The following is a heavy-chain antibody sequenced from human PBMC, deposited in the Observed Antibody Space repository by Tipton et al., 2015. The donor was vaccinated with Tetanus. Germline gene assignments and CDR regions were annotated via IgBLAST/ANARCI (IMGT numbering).Heavy chain of an antibody. CDR3: ARASEGAAAP. V-gene: IGHV3-21*01. Sequence: SLRLSCAASGFTFSKHTMNWVRQAPGKGLEWVSSISSSTTYIYYADSVKGRFTITRDNAKNSLCLQMNSLRVDDTAVYYCARASEGAAAPWGQGTLVTVSS. CDR1: GFTFSKHT. J-gene: IGHJ5*02. D-gene: IGHD6-13*01. CDR2: ISSSTTYI.